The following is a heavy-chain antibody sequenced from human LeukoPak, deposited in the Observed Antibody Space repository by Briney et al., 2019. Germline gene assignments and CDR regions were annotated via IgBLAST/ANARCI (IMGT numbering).Heavy chain of an antibody. CDR1: GGSISSSNW. CDR2: IYHSGST. Sequence: PSGTLSLTCAVSGGSISSSNWWSWVRQPPGKGLEWIGEIYHSGSTNYNPSLKSRVTISVDKSKNQFSLKLSSVTAADTAVYYCARVRSRSGSSYYYYYYMDVWGKGTTVTVSS. J-gene: IGHJ6*03. CDR3: ARVRSRSGSSYYYYYYMDV. V-gene: IGHV4-4*02. D-gene: IGHD2-15*01.